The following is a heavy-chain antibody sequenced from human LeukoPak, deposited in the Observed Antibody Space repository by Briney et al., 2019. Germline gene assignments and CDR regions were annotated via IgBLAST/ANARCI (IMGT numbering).Heavy chain of an antibody. D-gene: IGHD3-22*01. CDR3: ARASPDGYYYDSSGYPTSGKFDY. V-gene: IGHV4-34*01. CDR1: GGSFSGYY. CDR2: INHSGST. J-gene: IGHJ4*02. Sequence: SETLSLTCAVYGGSFSGYYWSWIRQPPGKGLEWIGEINHSGSTNYNPSLKSRVTISVDTSKNQFSLKLSSVTAADTAVYYCARASPDGYYYDSSGYPTSGKFDYWGQGTLVTVSS.